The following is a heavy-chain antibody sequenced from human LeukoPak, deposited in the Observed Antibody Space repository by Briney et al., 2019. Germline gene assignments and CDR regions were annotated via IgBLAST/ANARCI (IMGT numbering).Heavy chain of an antibody. CDR1: GFTFDDYA. V-gene: IGHV3-43D*03. D-gene: IGHD6-19*01. CDR2: ISWDGDST. CDR3: AKDSRAVTGTGNIDY. Sequence: GGSLRLSCAGSGFTFDDYAMHWVRQAPGKGLEWVSLISWDGDSTYYAGSVKGRFTIPRDNSKNSLYLQMNSLRAEDTALYFCAKDSRAVTGTGNIDYWGQGTLVTVSS. J-gene: IGHJ4*02.